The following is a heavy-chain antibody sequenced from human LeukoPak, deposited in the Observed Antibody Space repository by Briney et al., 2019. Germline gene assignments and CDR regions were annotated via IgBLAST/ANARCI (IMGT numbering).Heavy chain of an antibody. D-gene: IGHD3-10*01. CDR1: GFTFSSYS. J-gene: IGHJ4*02. CDR2: ISSSSSII. V-gene: IGHV3-48*02. Sequence: GGSLRLSCAASGFTFSSYSMNWVRQAPGKGLEWVSYISSSSSIIYYADTVKGRFTIPRDNAKNSLYLQMNSLRDEDTAVYYCARDQDYSFDYWGQGTLVTVSS. CDR3: ARDQDYSFDY.